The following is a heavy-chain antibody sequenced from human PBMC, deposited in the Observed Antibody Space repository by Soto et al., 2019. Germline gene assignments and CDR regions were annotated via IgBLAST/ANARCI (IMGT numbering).Heavy chain of an antibody. V-gene: IGHV1-18*04. CDR3: AREVGNYDFWSGYYNPHYYYGMDV. J-gene: IGHJ6*02. D-gene: IGHD3-3*01. CDR2: ITAYNGNT. Sequence: ASGKVSCKASGYTFTSYDISWVRQAPGQGLEWMGWITAYNGNTNYAQKPQGRVTMTTDTSTSTAYMELRSLRSDDTAVYYCAREVGNYDFWSGYYNPHYYYGMDVWGQGTTVTVSS. CDR1: GYTFTSYD.